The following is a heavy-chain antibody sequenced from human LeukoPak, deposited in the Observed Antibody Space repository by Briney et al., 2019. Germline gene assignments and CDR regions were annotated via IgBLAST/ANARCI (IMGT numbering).Heavy chain of an antibody. Sequence: SETLSLTCTVSGGSINSGSYYWSWIRQPAGRGLEWIGRIYTSGTTNYNPSLKSRVTISVDTSKNQFSLKLSSVTAADTAVYYCARHDYGDYAGFDPWGQGTLVTVSS. J-gene: IGHJ5*02. CDR2: IYTSGTT. CDR1: GGSINSGSYY. CDR3: ARHDYGDYAGFDP. V-gene: IGHV4-61*02. D-gene: IGHD4-17*01.